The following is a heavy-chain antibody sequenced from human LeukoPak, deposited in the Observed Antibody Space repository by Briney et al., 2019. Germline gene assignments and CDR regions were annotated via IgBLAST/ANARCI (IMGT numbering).Heavy chain of an antibody. CDR2: PNPAVIKT. CDR3: AKRAAAGKYFDY. Sequence: GGSLRHSCAASGFSVSTYAMSWVRQAGGKGLEWVSGPNPAVIKTYYAASVKGRFTISRDNSKNTLYLQMNSLRAEDTAIYYCAKRAAAGKYFDYWGQGSQVTVSA. J-gene: IGHJ4*02. CDR1: GFSVSTYA. V-gene: IGHV3-23*03. D-gene: IGHD6-13*01.